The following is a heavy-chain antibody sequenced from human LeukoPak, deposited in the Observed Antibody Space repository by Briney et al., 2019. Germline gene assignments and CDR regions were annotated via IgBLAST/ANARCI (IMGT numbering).Heavy chain of an antibody. CDR2: IYYSGST. D-gene: IGHD3-10*01. CDR3: ARTGTRGNWFDP. J-gene: IGHJ5*02. V-gene: IGHV4-59*01. Sequence: RTSETLSLTCTVSGGSISSYYWSWIRQPPGKGLEWIGYIYYSGSTNYNPSLKSRVTISVDTSKNQFSLKLSSVTAADTAVYYCARTGTRGNWFDPWGQGTLVTVSS. CDR1: GGSISSYY.